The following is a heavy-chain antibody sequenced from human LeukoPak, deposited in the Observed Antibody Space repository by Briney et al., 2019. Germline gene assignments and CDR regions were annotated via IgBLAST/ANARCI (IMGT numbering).Heavy chain of an antibody. CDR3: AAIAVAGRYYFDY. J-gene: IGHJ4*02. V-gene: IGHV3-11*01. CDR2: ISSSGSTI. D-gene: IGHD6-19*01. Sequence: PGGSLRLSCAASGFTFSVYYMSWIRQAPGKGLEWVSYISSSGSTIYYADSVKGRFTISRDNAKNSLYLQMNSLRAEDTAVYYCAAIAVAGRYYFDYWGQGTLVTVSS. CDR1: GFTFSVYY.